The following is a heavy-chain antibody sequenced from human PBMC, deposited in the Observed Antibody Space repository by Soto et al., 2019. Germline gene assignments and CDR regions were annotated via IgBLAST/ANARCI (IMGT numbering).Heavy chain of an antibody. V-gene: IGHV4-4*02. CDR3: AREKTPMSPHYFYYGMDV. Sequence: PSETLSLTCAVSGGSISNTNFWRWVRQFPGKGLEWIGDVYHSGSTNYNPSLQSRVTISVDKTDNQFSLKMSSVTAADTAVYYCAREKTPMSPHYFYYGMDVWGQGTTVTVSS. D-gene: IGHD3-9*01. J-gene: IGHJ6*02. CDR2: VYHSGST. CDR1: GGSISNTNF.